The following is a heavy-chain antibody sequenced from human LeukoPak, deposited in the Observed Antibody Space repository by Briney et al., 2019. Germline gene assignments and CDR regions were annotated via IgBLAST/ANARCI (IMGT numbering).Heavy chain of an antibody. CDR2: IIPILGIA. CDR1: GGTFSSYA. V-gene: IGHV1-69*04. CDR3: ARDLGAVAGTTTDY. J-gene: IGHJ4*02. Sequence: GASVKVSCKASGGTFSSYAISWVRQAPGQGLEWMGRIIPILGIANYAQKFQGRVTIAADKSTSTAYMELSSLRSEDTAVYYCARDLGAVAGTTTDYWGQGTLVTVSS. D-gene: IGHD6-19*01.